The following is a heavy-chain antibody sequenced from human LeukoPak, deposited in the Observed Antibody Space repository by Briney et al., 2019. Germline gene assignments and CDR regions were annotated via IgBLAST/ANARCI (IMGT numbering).Heavy chain of an antibody. CDR3: ASSSYSCSSS. Sequence: SGGSLRLSCAASGFTFTNYWMIWVRQAPGKGLEWVANINEDGSKKYYVGSVEGRFTISRDNAKNSVFLQMNRLRADDTAMYYCASSSYSCSSSWGQGTLVTVSS. V-gene: IGHV3-7*01. J-gene: IGHJ5*02. CDR2: INEDGSKK. D-gene: IGHD3-10*01. CDR1: GFTFTNYW.